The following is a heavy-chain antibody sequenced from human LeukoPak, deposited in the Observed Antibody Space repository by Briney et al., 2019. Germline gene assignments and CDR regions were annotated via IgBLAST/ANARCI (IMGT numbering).Heavy chain of an antibody. CDR1: GFTVSSNY. CDR3: ARAGSLWMISLEQYYFDY. J-gene: IGHJ4*02. CDR2: IYSGGST. D-gene: IGHD3-22*01. V-gene: IGHV3-53*01. Sequence: PGGSLRLSCAASGFTVSSNYMSWVRQAPGKGLEWVSVIYSGGSTYYADSVKGRFTISRDNAKNTLYLQMNSLRAEDTAVYYCARAGSLWMISLEQYYFDYWGQGTLVTVSS.